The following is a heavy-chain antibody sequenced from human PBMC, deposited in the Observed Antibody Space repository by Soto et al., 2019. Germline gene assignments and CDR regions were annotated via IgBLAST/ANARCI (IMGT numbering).Heavy chain of an antibody. CDR3: VRGDDTSDLAAFEI. V-gene: IGHV3-21*01. Sequence: PGGSLRLSCAASGFSFSTYTMDWVRQAPGKGLEWVSCISGSTTYINYADSVKGRFTISRDNAKNSLYLDINSLRAEDTAVYFCVRGDDTSDLAAFEIWGQGTVVTVSS. D-gene: IGHD3-22*01. CDR1: GFSFSTYT. CDR2: ISGSTTYI. J-gene: IGHJ3*02.